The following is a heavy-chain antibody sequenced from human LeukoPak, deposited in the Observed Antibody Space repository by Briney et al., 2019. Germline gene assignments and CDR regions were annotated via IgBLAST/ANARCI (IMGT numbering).Heavy chain of an antibody. Sequence: GGSLRLSCAASGFTLSNFLMTWVRQARGKGPEWVGRIKSKTDGGTTDYAAPVKGRFTISRDDSKNTLYLQMNSLKTEDTAVYYCTTPGGYDFWSGYLPDYYGMDVWGQGTTVTVSS. CDR3: TTPGGYDFWSGYLPDYYGMDV. V-gene: IGHV3-15*01. CDR1: GFTLSNFL. J-gene: IGHJ6*02. D-gene: IGHD3-3*01. CDR2: IKSKTDGGTT.